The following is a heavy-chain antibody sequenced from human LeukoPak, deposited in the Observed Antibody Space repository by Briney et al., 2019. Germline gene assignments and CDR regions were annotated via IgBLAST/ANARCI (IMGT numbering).Heavy chain of an antibody. CDR3: AKSRIVLVHYFDY. J-gene: IGHJ4*02. Sequence: PGGSLRFSCAASRFTFSSYAMSWVRQAPGKGLEWVSTISGSGASTYYADSVKGRFTISRDNSKNTLHLQMNSLRAEDTAVYYCAKSRIVLVHYFDYWGQGTLVTVSS. CDR2: ISGSGAST. D-gene: IGHD1-26*01. V-gene: IGHV3-23*01. CDR1: RFTFSSYA.